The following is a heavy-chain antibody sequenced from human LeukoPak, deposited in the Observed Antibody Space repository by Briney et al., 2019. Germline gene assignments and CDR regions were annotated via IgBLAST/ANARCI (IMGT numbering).Heavy chain of an antibody. CDR2: IIPIFGTA. D-gene: IGHD3-22*01. V-gene: IGHV1-69*13. CDR1: GGTFSSYA. CDR3: ASTPRWDDSSGYYYWYYFDY. J-gene: IGHJ4*02. Sequence: SVKVSCKASGGTFSSYAISWVRQAPGQGLEWMGGIIPIFGTANYAQKFQGRVTITADESTSTAYMELSSLRSEDTAVYYCASTPRWDDSSGYYYWYYFDYWGQGTLVTVSS.